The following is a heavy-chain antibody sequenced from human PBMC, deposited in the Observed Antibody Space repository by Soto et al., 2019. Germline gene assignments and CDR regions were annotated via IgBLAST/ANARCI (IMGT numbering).Heavy chain of an antibody. D-gene: IGHD6-19*01. CDR1: GFTFSSYA. CDR2: ISGSGGST. Sequence: PGGSLRLSCAASGFTFSSYAMSWVRQAPGKGLEWVSAISGSGGSTYYADSVKGRFTISRDNSKNTLYLQMNSLRAEDTAVYYCAKDDDYSSGWYWFDPWGQGTLVTVSS. V-gene: IGHV3-23*01. CDR3: AKDDDYSSGWYWFDP. J-gene: IGHJ5*02.